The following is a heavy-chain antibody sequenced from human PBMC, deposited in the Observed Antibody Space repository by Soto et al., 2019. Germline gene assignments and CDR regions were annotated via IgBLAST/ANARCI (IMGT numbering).Heavy chain of an antibody. CDR3: ARIVESGYGRRTYFDY. D-gene: IGHD5-12*01. V-gene: IGHV1-18*01. Sequence: ASVKVSCKASGYTFTSYGISWVRRAPGQGLEWMGWISAYNGNTNYAQKLQGRVTMTTDTSTSTAYMELRTLRSDDTAVYYCARIVESGYGRRTYFDYWGQGTLVTVSS. CDR2: ISAYNGNT. CDR1: GYTFTSYG. J-gene: IGHJ4*02.